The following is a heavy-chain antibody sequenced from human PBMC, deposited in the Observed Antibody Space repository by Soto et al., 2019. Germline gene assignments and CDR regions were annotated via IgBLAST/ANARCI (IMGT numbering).Heavy chain of an antibody. D-gene: IGHD3-10*01. Sequence: EVQLVESGGGLVQPGRSLRLSCAASGFTFDDYAMHWVRQAPGKGLEWVSGISWNSGSIGYADSVKGRFTISRDNAKNSLYLQMNSLRAEDTALYYCPKDIMVRGVIYYYYYYGMDVWGQGTTVTVSS. CDR1: GFTFDDYA. CDR3: PKDIMVRGVIYYYYYYGMDV. CDR2: ISWNSGSI. V-gene: IGHV3-9*01. J-gene: IGHJ6*02.